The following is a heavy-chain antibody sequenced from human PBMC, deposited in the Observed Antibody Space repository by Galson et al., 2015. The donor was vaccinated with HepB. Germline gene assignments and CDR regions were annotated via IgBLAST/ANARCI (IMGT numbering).Heavy chain of an antibody. CDR3: VRGLVPDY. V-gene: IGHV1-8*01. CDR1: GYTFSGYD. CDR2: MNPRSDYT. D-gene: IGHD1-26*01. Sequence: SVKVSCKASGYTFSGYDMMWVRQATGQGLEWMGWMNPRSDYTGYAEKLQGRVIMTGDSSISTAYMELTSLTLEDTGVYYCVRGLVPDYGGQGSLVAVSS. J-gene: IGHJ4*02.